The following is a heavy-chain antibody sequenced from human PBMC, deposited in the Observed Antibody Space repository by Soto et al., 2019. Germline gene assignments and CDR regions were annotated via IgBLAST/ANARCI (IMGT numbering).Heavy chain of an antibody. Sequence: GESLKISCAASGFTFSSYAMSWVRQAPGKGLEWVSAISGSGGSTYYADSVKGRFTISGDNSKNTLYLQLNSLRAEDTAVYYCAKIGREGPRRAEYFQHWGQGTLVTVSS. CDR2: ISGSGGST. J-gene: IGHJ1*01. CDR1: GFTFSSYA. CDR3: AKIGREGPRRAEYFQH. V-gene: IGHV3-23*01.